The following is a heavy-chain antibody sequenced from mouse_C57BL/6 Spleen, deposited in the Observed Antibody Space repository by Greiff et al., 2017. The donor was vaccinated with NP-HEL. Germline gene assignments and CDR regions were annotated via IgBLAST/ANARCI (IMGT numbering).Heavy chain of an antibody. CDR3: ARRGTTVVDFDY. J-gene: IGHJ2*01. CDR1: GYAFSSSW. D-gene: IGHD1-1*01. CDR2: IYPGDGDT. V-gene: IGHV1-82*01. Sequence: VKLQESGPELVKPGASVKISCKASGYAFSSSWMNWVKQRPGKGLEWIGRIYPGDGDTNYNRKFKGKATLTADKSSSTAYMQLSSLTSEDSAVYFCARRGTTVVDFDYWGQGTTLTVSS.